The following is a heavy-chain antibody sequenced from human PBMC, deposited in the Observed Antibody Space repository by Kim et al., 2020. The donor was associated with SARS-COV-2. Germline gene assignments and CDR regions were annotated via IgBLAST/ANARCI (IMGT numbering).Heavy chain of an antibody. CDR1: GFNFKTYG. D-gene: IGHD3-3*01. J-gene: IGHJ4*02. Sequence: GGSLRLSCAASGFNFKTYGMHWVRQAPGKGLEWVAVIWYDGSHTSYADSVKGRSTVSRDNSKNTLYLQMNSLRAEDTAVYYCATDPRLDYNFWSGFLAGGLFDHWGQGTLVTVSS. CDR2: IWYDGSHT. V-gene: IGHV3-33*01. CDR3: ATDPRLDYNFWSGFLAGGLFDH.